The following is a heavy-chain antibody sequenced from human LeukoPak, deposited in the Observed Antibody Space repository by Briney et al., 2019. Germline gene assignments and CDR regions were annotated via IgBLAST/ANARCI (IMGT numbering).Heavy chain of an antibody. V-gene: IGHV3-15*01. CDR3: SVVAATIPPY. D-gene: IGHD2-15*01. CDR2: IKSKTDGGTT. CDR1: GFTFSSAW. J-gene: IGHJ4*02. Sequence: TGGSLRLSCAASGFTFSSAWMSWVRQAPGKGLEWVGRIKSKTDGGTTDYAAPVKGRFTISRDDSKNTVYLQMNSLKTEDTAVYYCSVVAATIPPYWGQGTLVTVSS.